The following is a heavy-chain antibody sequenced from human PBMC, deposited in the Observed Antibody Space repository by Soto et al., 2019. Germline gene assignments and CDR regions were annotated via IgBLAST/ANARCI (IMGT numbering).Heavy chain of an antibody. CDR2: ISGSGGST. Sequence: EVQLLESGGGLVQPGGSLRLSCAASGFTFSSYAMSWVRQAPGKGLEWVSAISGSGGSTYYADSVKGRFTISRDNSKNTLYLQMNSLRAEDTAVYYCAKSLGDYYDSSVLHYYSYGMDVWGQGTTVTVSS. D-gene: IGHD3-22*01. V-gene: IGHV3-23*01. CDR1: GFTFSSYA. J-gene: IGHJ6*02. CDR3: AKSLGDYYDSSVLHYYSYGMDV.